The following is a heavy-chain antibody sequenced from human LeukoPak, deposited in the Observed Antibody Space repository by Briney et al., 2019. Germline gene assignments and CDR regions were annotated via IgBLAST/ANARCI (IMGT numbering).Heavy chain of an antibody. J-gene: IGHJ4*02. Sequence: GGSLRLSCAASGFTFSSYGMHWVRQAPGKGLEWVAVISYDGSNKYYADSVKGRFTISRDNSKNTLYLQMSSLRAEDTAVYYCAKDWQRLDYWGQGTLVTVSS. V-gene: IGHV3-30*18. CDR3: AKDWQRLDY. CDR2: ISYDGSNK. CDR1: GFTFSSYG.